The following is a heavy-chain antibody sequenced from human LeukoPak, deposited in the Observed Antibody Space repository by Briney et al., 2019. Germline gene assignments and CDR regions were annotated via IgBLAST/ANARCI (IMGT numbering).Heavy chain of an antibody. Sequence: PGGSLRLSCVASGFTFKNFAMSWVRQAPGKGLEWVSAISGTGGTTYYADSVKGRFTISRDNSKNTLYLQMNSLRAEDTAVYYCAKNGDRGAYCSGGSCYPYYYYYMDVWGKGTTVTISS. J-gene: IGHJ6*03. D-gene: IGHD2-15*01. CDR1: GFTFKNFA. CDR3: AKNGDRGAYCSGGSCYPYYYYYMDV. V-gene: IGHV3-23*01. CDR2: ISGTGGTT.